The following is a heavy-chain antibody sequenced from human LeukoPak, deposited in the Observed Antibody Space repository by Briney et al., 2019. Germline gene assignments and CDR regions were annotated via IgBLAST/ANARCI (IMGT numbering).Heavy chain of an antibody. Sequence: GGSLRLSCAASGFTFDDYGMSWVRQAPGKGLEWVSGINWNGGSTGYADSVKGRFTISRDNAKNSLYLQMNSLRAEDTALYYCVRDSVPMVRGVPTHWFDPWGQGTLVTVSS. CDR2: INWNGGST. V-gene: IGHV3-20*04. J-gene: IGHJ5*02. CDR1: GFTFDDYG. D-gene: IGHD3-10*01. CDR3: VRDSVPMVRGVPTHWFDP.